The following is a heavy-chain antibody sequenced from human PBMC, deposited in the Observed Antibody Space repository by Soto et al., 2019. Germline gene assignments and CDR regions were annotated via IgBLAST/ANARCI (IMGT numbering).Heavy chain of an antibody. Sequence: SETLSVSSTFSGGSISIGDYYWSGISQPPGKGLEWIGYIYYSGSTYYNPSLKSRVTISVDTSKNQFSLKLSSVTAADTAVYYCARDRIAAAGRGYYFDYWGQGTMVTVSS. J-gene: IGHJ4*02. CDR1: GGSISIGDYY. CDR3: ARDRIAAAGRGYYFDY. D-gene: IGHD6-13*01. V-gene: IGHV4-30-4*01. CDR2: IYYSGST.